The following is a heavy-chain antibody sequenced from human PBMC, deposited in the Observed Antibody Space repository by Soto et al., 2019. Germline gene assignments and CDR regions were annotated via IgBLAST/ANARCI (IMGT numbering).Heavy chain of an antibody. CDR1: GDTFSNFD. D-gene: IGHD3-16*01. V-gene: IGHV1-8*01. J-gene: IGHJ5*02. Sequence: QVQLVQSGAEVKRPGASVKVCCKASGDTFSNFDFNWVRQATGQGPEWMGWMYPNNGQTAYARTFQGRVTMTWNSSTSTAYMELSSLTSEDTAVYYCATMIRGLIHWLDPWGQGTLVTVSS. CDR3: ATMIRGLIHWLDP. CDR2: MYPNNGQT.